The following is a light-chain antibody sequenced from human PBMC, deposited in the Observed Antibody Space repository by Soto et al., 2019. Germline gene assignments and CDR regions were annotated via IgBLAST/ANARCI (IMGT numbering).Light chain of an antibody. CDR1: ISDVGGYNY. CDR3: SSYTSSNTLYV. V-gene: IGLV2-14*01. Sequence: QSALTQPASVSGSPGQSITISCTGTISDVGGYNYVSWYQQHPGKAPKLMIYDVSSRPSGVSNRFSGSKSDNTASLTISGLQAEDEADYYCSSYTSSNTLYVFGTGTKLTVL. CDR2: DVS. J-gene: IGLJ1*01.